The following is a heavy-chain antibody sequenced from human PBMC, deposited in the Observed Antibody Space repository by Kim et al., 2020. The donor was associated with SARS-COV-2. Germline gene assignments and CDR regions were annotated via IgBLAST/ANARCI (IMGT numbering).Heavy chain of an antibody. CDR2: IYPDDSDT. D-gene: IGHD3-3*01. CDR3: TRPITIVGVDAYDY. J-gene: IGHJ4*02. V-gene: IGHV5-51*01. Sequence: GESLKISCEVSGYSFTSYWIAWVRQTPGKGLEGMGSIYPDDSDTTYSPSFQGQVTISADKSINTAYLRWSSLRARDSAIYFCTRPITIVGVDAYDYWGPGTVVTVTS. CDR1: GYSFTSYW.